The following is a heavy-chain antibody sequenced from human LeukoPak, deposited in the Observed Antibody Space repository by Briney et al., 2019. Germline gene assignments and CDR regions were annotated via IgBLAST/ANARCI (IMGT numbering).Heavy chain of an antibody. Sequence: SETLSLTCTVSGGSISSYYWSWIRQPPGKGLEWIGYIYYSGSTSYNPSHKSRVTISVDTSKNQFSLKLSSVTAADTAVYYCARSPGGIFGVVSNFDYWGRGTLVTVSS. CDR3: ARSPGGIFGVVSNFDY. CDR1: GGSISSYY. J-gene: IGHJ4*02. D-gene: IGHD3-3*01. CDR2: IYYSGST. V-gene: IGHV4-59*01.